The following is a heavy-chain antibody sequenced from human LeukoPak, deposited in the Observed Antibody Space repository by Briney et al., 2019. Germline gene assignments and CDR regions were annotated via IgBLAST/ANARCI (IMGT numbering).Heavy chain of an antibody. V-gene: IGHV1-3*01. Sequence: ASVTVSCKASGYTFTSYGMHWVRQAPGQRLELMGWINASNGNTEYSQNFQVRVTITRDTSTSTAYMELSSLRCEDTAVYYCARGKFGESLYWFYPWRQGTLVSVSS. D-gene: IGHD3-10*01. CDR3: ARGKFGESLYWFYP. CDR2: INASNGNT. J-gene: IGHJ5*02. CDR1: GYTFTSYG.